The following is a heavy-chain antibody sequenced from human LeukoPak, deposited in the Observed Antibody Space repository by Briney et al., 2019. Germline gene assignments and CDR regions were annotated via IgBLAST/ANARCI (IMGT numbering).Heavy chain of an antibody. Sequence: PGGCLRLSCAASGFTFSSSAMSWIRQPPGKGLEWIGEIVHSVNTKYNPTLKSRVTISVDTSKNQFSLNLTSVTAADTAVYYCARFGSSTWYEGAFDIWGQGTTVTVAS. CDR2: IVHSVNT. J-gene: IGHJ3*02. V-gene: IGHV4-34*12. CDR3: ARFGSSTWYEGAFDI. CDR1: GFTFSSSA. D-gene: IGHD1-26*01.